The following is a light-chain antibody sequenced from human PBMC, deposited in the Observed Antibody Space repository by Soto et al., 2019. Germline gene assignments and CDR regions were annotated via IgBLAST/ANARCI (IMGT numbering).Light chain of an antibody. CDR1: QSLSSD. J-gene: IGKJ4*01. V-gene: IGKV3-11*01. CDR2: DAS. CDR3: QQRSNWPLT. Sequence: EIVLTQSPDTLSLSPGEIATLSCRASQSLSSDLAWYQQKPGQAPRLLIYDASNRATGIPAWFSGSGSGTDFTLTISSLEPDDLAVYYCQQRSNWPLTFGGGTKVEIK.